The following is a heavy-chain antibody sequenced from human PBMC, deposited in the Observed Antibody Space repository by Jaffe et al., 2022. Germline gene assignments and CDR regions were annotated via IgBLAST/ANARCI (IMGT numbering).Heavy chain of an antibody. J-gene: IGHJ5*02. CDR3: ARGLPRRILFYCSSTSCSNWFDP. CDR1: GGSFSGYY. CDR2: INHSGST. Sequence: QVQLQQWGAGLLKPSETLSLTCAVYGGSFSGYYWSWIRQPPGKGLEWIGEINHSGSTNYNPSLKSRVTISVDTSKNQFSLKLSSVTAADTAVYYCARGLPRRILFYCSSTSCSNWFDPWGQGTLVTVSS. V-gene: IGHV4-34*01. D-gene: IGHD2-2*01.